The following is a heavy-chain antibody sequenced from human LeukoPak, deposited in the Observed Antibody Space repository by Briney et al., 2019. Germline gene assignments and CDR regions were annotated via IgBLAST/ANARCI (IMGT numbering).Heavy chain of an antibody. D-gene: IGHD3-22*01. J-gene: IGHJ4*02. CDR2: INHSGST. V-gene: IGHV4-34*01. Sequence: SETLSLTCAVYGGSFSGYYWSWIRQPPGKGLEWIGEINHSGSTNYNPSLKSRVTISVDTSKNQFSLKLSSVTAADTAVYYCARSQRYYYDSSGYPSDYWGQGTLVTVSS. CDR3: ARSQRYYYDSSGYPSDY. CDR1: GGSFSGYY.